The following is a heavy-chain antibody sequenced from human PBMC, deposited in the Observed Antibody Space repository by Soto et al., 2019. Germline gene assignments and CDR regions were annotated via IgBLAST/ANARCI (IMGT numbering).Heavy chain of an antibody. CDR2: IIGTGGST. CDR3: AKEPAVAGIGYLDY. Sequence: GGSLRLSCAASGFTFSNYAMSWVRQAPGKGLEWLSVIIGTGGSTYYADSVKGRFTISRDNSKDTLYLQMNSLRTEDTAVYYCAKEPAVAGIGYLDYWGQGTLVTVSS. V-gene: IGHV3-23*01. J-gene: IGHJ4*02. CDR1: GFTFSNYA. D-gene: IGHD6-19*01.